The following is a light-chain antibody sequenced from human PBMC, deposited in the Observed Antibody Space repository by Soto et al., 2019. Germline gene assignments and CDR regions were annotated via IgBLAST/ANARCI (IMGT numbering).Light chain of an antibody. Sequence: DLVMTQSPLSLPVTPGEPASISCRSSQSLLHGSGYNYLDWYLQKPGQSPQLLIYLGSNRASGVPDRFSGSGSGTDFTLKISRVEAGDVGVYYCMQGLQTPLTFDGVTKVEIK. V-gene: IGKV2-28*01. J-gene: IGKJ4*01. CDR2: LGS. CDR1: QSLLHGSGYNY. CDR3: MQGLQTPLT.